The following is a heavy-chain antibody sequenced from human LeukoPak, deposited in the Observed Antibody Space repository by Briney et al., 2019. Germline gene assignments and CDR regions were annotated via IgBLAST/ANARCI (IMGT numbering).Heavy chain of an antibody. V-gene: IGHV3-30*03. Sequence: GGSLRLSCAASGFTFRTYSIHWVRQAPGKGLEWVTVVSADGRTQLYSDSVKGRFTVSRDNSLNTLHLQMNSLKTEDTAMYYCAREFGHNRWYFDYWGQGALVTVSS. CDR1: GFTFRTYS. CDR3: AREFGHNRWYFDY. D-gene: IGHD5-24*01. CDR2: VSADGRTQ. J-gene: IGHJ4*02.